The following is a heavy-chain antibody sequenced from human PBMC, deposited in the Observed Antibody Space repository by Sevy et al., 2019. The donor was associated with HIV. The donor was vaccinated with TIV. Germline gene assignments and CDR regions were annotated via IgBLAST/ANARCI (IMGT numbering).Heavy chain of an antibody. D-gene: IGHD6-13*01. Sequence: GGSLRLSCAPSGFTFSSYGMHWVRQAPGKGLEGAAFIRYDGSNKYYADSVKGGVSISRDNSKNTLYLQMNSLRTEDTAVYYCAKDRIAAVGTYYYYGMDVWGQGTTVTVSS. CDR2: IRYDGSNK. J-gene: IGHJ6*02. CDR1: GFTFSSYG. CDR3: AKDRIAAVGTYYYYGMDV. V-gene: IGHV3-30*02.